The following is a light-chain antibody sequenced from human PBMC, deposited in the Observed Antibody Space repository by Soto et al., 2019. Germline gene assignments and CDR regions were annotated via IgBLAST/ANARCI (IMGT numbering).Light chain of an antibody. CDR3: QQYNNWPPLT. CDR1: QSVSSN. J-gene: IGKJ4*01. CDR2: GAS. V-gene: IGKV3-15*01. Sequence: EIVMTQSPATLSVSPGERATLSCRASQSVSSNLAWYQQKPGQAPRLLIYGASTRATGIPARFSGSGSGTEFTLTISSLQSEDFAVYYCQQYNNWPPLTFGGGNKVVIK.